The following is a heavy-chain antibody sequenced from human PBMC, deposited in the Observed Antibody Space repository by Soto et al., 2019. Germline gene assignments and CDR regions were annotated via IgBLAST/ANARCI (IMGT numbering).Heavy chain of an antibody. CDR1: GFTFSSYG. Sequence: GGSVRLSCAASGFTFSSYGMHWVRQAPGKGLEWVSYISSSGSTIYYADSVKGRFTISRDNAKNSLYLQMNSLRAEDTAVYYCARDRFGELLIDYWGQGTLVTVSS. V-gene: IGHV3-48*01. D-gene: IGHD3-10*01. CDR2: ISSSGSTI. CDR3: ARDRFGELLIDY. J-gene: IGHJ4*02.